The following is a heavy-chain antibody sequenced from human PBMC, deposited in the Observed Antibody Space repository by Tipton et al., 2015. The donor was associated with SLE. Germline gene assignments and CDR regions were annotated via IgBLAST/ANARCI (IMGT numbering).Heavy chain of an antibody. J-gene: IGHJ3*02. V-gene: IGHV4-34*01. CDR3: ARDISSWFDAFDI. CDR2: INHSGST. D-gene: IGHD6-13*01. Sequence: LRLSCAASGFTFSSYAMHWVRQAPGKGLEWIGEINHSGSTNYNPSLKSRVTISVDTSKNQFSLKLNSVTAADTAVYYCARDISSWFDAFDIWGQGTMVTVSS. CDR1: GFTFSSYA.